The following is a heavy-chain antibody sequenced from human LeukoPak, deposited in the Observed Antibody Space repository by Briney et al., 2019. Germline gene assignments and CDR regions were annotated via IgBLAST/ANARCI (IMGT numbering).Heavy chain of an antibody. CDR2: INVNSGGT. D-gene: IGHD3-9*01. V-gene: IGHV1-2*02. J-gene: IGHJ4*02. Sequence: VASLKVSCKASGYTFTDDYIHWVRQAPGQGLEWMGWINVNSGGTNYAQKFYARVTMTRDTSISTAYMELSRLRSDDTAVFYCARSPHILTGGNFDFWGQGTLVTVSS. CDR3: ARSPHILTGGNFDF. CDR1: GYTFTDDY.